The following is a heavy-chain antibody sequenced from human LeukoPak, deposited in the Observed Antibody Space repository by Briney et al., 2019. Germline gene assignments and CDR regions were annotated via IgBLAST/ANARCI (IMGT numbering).Heavy chain of an antibody. Sequence: ASVKVSCKTSGYSFILYGISWVRQAPGQGPEWMGWISTSTGDTKYTQKFQGRVTLTTDTSTSTAYMELSSLRSDDTAVYYCARDPTAQGPWGPGTLVTVSS. CDR1: GYSFILYG. CDR3: ARDPTAQGP. CDR2: ISTSTGDT. V-gene: IGHV1-18*01. D-gene: IGHD5-18*01. J-gene: IGHJ5*02.